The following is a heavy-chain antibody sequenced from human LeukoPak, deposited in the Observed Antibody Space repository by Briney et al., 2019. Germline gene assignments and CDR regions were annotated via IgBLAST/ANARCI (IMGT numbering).Heavy chain of an antibody. V-gene: IGHV3-9*03. CDR1: GFTFDDYA. CDR2: ISWNNGSI. Sequence: GGSLRLSCAASGFTFDDYAMHWVRQAPGKGLEWVSGISWNNGSIGYADSVKGRSTISRDNAKNSLYLQMNSLRAEDMALYYCAKDSGIAAAGLDYWGQGTLVTVSS. J-gene: IGHJ4*02. D-gene: IGHD6-13*01. CDR3: AKDSGIAAAGLDY.